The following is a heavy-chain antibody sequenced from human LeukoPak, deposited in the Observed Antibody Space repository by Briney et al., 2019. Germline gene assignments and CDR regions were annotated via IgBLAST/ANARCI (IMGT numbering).Heavy chain of an antibody. D-gene: IGHD3-16*01. Sequence: GGSLRLSCIVSGFTFSSTWMHWVRQAPGKGLVWLSRMNSDGTTINYADSVKGRFTISRDNAKNTLYLQMNSLGADDTAVYCCATAGYYRFDYWGQGTLVTVSS. CDR1: GFTFSSTW. CDR3: ATAGYYRFDY. J-gene: IGHJ4*02. CDR2: MNSDGTTI. V-gene: IGHV3-74*01.